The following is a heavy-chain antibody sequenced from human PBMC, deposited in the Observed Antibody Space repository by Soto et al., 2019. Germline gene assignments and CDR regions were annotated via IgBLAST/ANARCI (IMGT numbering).Heavy chain of an antibody. D-gene: IGHD3-3*02. CDR2: IFSNDEK. J-gene: IGHJ6*02. V-gene: IGHV2-26*01. CDR3: ARILSITWGSYFYSMDV. CDR1: GFSLSDTTMG. Sequence: QVTLKESGPVLVKPSETLTLTCSVSGFSLSDTTMGVSWIRQPPRKALEWLAHIFSNDEKSYSTSLKTRLTISTDTTRSQVVLTMTNMDPVDTATYFCARILSITWGSYFYSMDVWGQGTTVTVSS.